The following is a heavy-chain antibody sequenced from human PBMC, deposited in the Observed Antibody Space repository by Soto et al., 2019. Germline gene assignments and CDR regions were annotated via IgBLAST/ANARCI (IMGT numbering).Heavy chain of an antibody. CDR2: INHSGST. J-gene: IGHJ4*02. Sequence: PSETLSLTCAVYGGSFSGYYWSWIRQPPGKGLEWIGEINHSGSTNYNPSLKSRVTISVDTSKNQFSLKLSSVTAADTAVYYCERAGGIHLGSRVLYVDYWGQETMVTVSS. V-gene: IGHV4-34*01. CDR1: GGSFSGYY. D-gene: IGHD3-3*01. CDR3: ERAGGIHLGSRVLYVDY.